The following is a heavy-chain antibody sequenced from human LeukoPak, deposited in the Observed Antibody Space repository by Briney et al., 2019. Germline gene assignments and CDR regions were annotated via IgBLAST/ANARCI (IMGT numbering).Heavy chain of an antibody. CDR1: GFTFSSYS. CDR2: ISSSSSYI. Sequence: PGGSLRLSCAASGFTFSSYSMNWVRQAPGKGLEWVSSISSSSSYIYYADSVKGRFTISRDNAKNSLYLQMNSLRAEDTAVYYCARAWYCSSTSCYGLTKNWFDPWGQGTLVTVSS. CDR3: ARAWYCSSTSCYGLTKNWFDP. V-gene: IGHV3-21*01. J-gene: IGHJ5*02. D-gene: IGHD2-2*01.